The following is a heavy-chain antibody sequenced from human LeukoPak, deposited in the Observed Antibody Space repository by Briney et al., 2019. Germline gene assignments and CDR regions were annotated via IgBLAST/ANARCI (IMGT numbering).Heavy chain of an antibody. CDR1: GFTFSDYY. D-gene: IGHD5-18*01. V-gene: IGHV3-11*01. J-gene: IGHJ6*03. CDR2: ISSSGSTI. CDR3: ARVGYSYGAWYMDV. Sequence: PGGSLRLSCAASGFTFSDYYMSWIRQAPGKGLEWVSYISSSGSTIYYADSVKGRFTISRDNAKNSLYLQMNSLRAEDTALYHCARVGYSYGAWYMDVWGKGTTVTISS.